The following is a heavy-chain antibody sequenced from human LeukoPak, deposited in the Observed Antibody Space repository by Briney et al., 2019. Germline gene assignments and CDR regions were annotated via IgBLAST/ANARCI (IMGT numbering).Heavy chain of an antibody. CDR1: GGSISSSNYF. Sequence: KPSDALSLTCTISGGSISSSNYFWVWIRQPPGKGLEWIGSIYFSGSTYFNPSLKSRVTISVDTSKNQFSLKLSSVTATDTAVYYRARDNPPYHDTSGLGWLHPWGQGTLVTVSS. J-gene: IGHJ5*02. CDR3: ARDNPPYHDTSGLGWLHP. D-gene: IGHD3-22*01. CDR2: IYFSGST. V-gene: IGHV4-39*07.